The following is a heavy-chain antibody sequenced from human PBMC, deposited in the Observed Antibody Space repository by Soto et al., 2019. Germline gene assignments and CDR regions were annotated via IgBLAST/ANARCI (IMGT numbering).Heavy chain of an antibody. J-gene: IGHJ4*02. D-gene: IGHD6-13*01. Sequence: ASVKVSCKASGYTFTGYYMHWVRQAPGQGLEWMGWINGYNGNTNYAQGLQGRVTMTTDTSTSTAYMELRSLRSDDTAVYYCARGSSPVDFDYWGQGTLVTVSS. V-gene: IGHV1-18*04. CDR1: GYTFTGYY. CDR3: ARGSSPVDFDY. CDR2: INGYNGNT.